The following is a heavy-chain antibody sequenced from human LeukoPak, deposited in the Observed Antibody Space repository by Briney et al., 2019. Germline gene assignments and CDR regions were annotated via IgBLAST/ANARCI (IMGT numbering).Heavy chain of an antibody. Sequence: GESLKISCQGSGYSFTSYWLGWVRQMPGKGLEWMGIIYPGDSDTRYSPSFQGQVTISADKSISTAYLQWSSLKASDTAMYYCARHPPGPGSPHPLNDAFDIWGQGTMVTVSS. D-gene: IGHD6-13*01. V-gene: IGHV5-51*01. J-gene: IGHJ3*02. CDR1: GYSFTSYW. CDR3: ARHPPGPGSPHPLNDAFDI. CDR2: IYPGDSDT.